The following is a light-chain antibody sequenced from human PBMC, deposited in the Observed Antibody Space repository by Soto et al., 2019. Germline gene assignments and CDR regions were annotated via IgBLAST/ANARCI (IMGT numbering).Light chain of an antibody. J-gene: IGKJ1*01. CDR1: QSISEY. CDR3: QQSYSFPRT. Sequence: DIQITQSPSSLSASVGDTVTFTCRASQSISEYLNWYQQKPGKAPRLLIYAASNLDNGVPSRFSGSGSGTTFTLTIRSLQPEDFATYYCQQSYSFPRTFGQGTKVEV. V-gene: IGKV1-39*01. CDR2: AAS.